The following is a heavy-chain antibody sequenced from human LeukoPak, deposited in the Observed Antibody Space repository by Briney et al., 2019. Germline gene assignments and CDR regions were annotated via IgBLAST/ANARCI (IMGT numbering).Heavy chain of an antibody. CDR1: GGSISSYS. V-gene: IGHV4-4*07. CDR2: IYTSGST. J-gene: IGHJ4*02. D-gene: IGHD1-26*01. CDR3: ARDLGSYRHYFDY. Sequence: PSETLSLTCTVSGGSISSYSWSWIRQPAGKGLEWIGRIYTSGSTNYNPSLKGRVTISVDKSKNQFSLILSSVTAADTAVYYCARDLGSYRHYFDYWGQGTLVTVSS.